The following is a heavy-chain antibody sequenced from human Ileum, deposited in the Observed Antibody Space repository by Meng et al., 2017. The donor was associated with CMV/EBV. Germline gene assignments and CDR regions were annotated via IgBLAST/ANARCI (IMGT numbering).Heavy chain of an antibody. CDR1: GYTFTGYW. V-gene: IGHV1-2*06. CDR2: IKPSTGDT. CDR3: TREGFDY. Sequence: VTLSCKASGYTFTGYWMHWVRPAPGQGLEWMGRIKPSTGDTNYAQKFQGRVTVTRDTSISTVYMELNSLTSDDTAVYYCTREGFDYWGQGALVTVSS. J-gene: IGHJ4*02.